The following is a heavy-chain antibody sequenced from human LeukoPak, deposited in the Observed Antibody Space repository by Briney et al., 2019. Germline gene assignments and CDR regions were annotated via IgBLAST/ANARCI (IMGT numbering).Heavy chain of an antibody. CDR1: GFTFSGYG. D-gene: IGHD2-2*01. J-gene: IGHJ4*02. Sequence: GGSLRLSCAASGFTFSGYGMHWVRQAPGKGLEWVAVISYDGSNEYYADSVKGRFTISRDNSKNTLYLQMNSLRAEDTAVYYCAKDADRYCSSTSCHSPFDYWGQGTLVTVSS. CDR3: AKDADRYCSSTSCHSPFDY. CDR2: ISYDGSNE. V-gene: IGHV3-30*18.